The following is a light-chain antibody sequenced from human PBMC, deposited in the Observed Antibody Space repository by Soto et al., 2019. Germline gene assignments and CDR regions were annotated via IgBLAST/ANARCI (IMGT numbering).Light chain of an antibody. CDR1: QSVGSD. Sequence: EIVMTQSPATLSVSPGERATLSCRASQSVGSDLAWYQQKPGQAPRLVIYGASTRATGIPARFSGSGSGTEFTLTISSLQSEDFAMYYCHQRNQFGQGTRLEIK. CDR2: GAS. CDR3: HQRNQ. J-gene: IGKJ5*01. V-gene: IGKV3-15*01.